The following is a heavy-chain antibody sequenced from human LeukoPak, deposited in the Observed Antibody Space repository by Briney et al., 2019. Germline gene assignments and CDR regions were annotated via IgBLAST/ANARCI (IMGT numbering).Heavy chain of an antibody. CDR3: AREYYCSSTSCYTKGNYYYYMDV. Sequence: QPGGSLRLSCAASGFTVSSNYMSWVRQAPGKGLEWVSVIYSGGSTYYADSVKGRFTISRDNSKNTLYLQMNSLRAEDTAVYYCAREYYCSSTSCYTKGNYYYYMDVWGKGTTVTVSS. CDR2: IYSGGST. J-gene: IGHJ6*03. CDR1: GFTVSSNY. V-gene: IGHV3-66*02. D-gene: IGHD2-2*02.